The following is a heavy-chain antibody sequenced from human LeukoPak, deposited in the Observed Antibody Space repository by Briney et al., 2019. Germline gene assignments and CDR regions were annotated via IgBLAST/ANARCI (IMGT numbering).Heavy chain of an antibody. CDR3: AKDGGDGYISEMFDY. D-gene: IGHD5-24*01. CDR1: GFTFSSYA. Sequence: GGSLRLSCAASGFTFSSYAMSWVRQAPGKGLEWVSAISGSGGSTYYADSVKGRFTISRDNSKNTLYLQMNSLRTEDTAVYYCAKDGGDGYISEMFDYRGQGTLVTVSS. CDR2: ISGSGGST. V-gene: IGHV3-23*01. J-gene: IGHJ4*02.